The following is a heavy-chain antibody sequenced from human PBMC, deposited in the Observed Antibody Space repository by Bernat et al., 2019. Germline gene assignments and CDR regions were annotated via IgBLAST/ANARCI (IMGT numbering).Heavy chain of an antibody. D-gene: IGHD2-2*01. CDR2: INAGNGNT. V-gene: IGHV1-3*01. CDR1: GYTFTSYA. CDR3: ASRYCSSTSCHYYYYMDV. Sequence: VQLVQSGAEVKKPGASVKVSCKASGYTFTSYAMHWVRQAPGQRLEWMGWINAGNGNTKYSQKFQGRVTITRDTSASTAYMELSSQRSEDTAVYYCASRYCSSTSCHYYYYMDVWGKGTTVTVSS. J-gene: IGHJ6*03.